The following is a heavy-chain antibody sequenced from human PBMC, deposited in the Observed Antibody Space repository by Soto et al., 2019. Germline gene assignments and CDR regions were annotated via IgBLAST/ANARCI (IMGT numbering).Heavy chain of an antibody. V-gene: IGHV3-30-3*01. D-gene: IGHD1-1*01. CDR1: GFTFSSYD. J-gene: IGHJ6*02. Sequence: QVQLVESGGGVVQPGRSLRLSCAASGFTFSSYDMHWVRQAPGKGLEWVAVISYDGSNKYYADSVKGRFTISRDNSKNTLYLQMNSPRAEYTAVCYCARDRLRYSWKDFPYYYYGMDVWGQGTTVTVSS. CDR3: ARDRLRYSWKDFPYYYYGMDV. CDR2: ISYDGSNK.